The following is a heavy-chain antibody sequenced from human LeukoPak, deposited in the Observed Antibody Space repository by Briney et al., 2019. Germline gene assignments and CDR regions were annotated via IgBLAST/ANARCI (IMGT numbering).Heavy chain of an antibody. V-gene: IGHV4-59*01. Sequence: SETLSLTCTVSGGSISSYYWSWLRQPPGKGLEWIGYIYYSGSTNYNPSLKSRVTISVDTSKNQFSLKLSSVTAADTAVYYCARGGWGLLSNWFDPWGQGTLVTVSS. CDR2: IYYSGST. D-gene: IGHD3-16*01. J-gene: IGHJ5*02. CDR3: ARGGWGLLSNWFDP. CDR1: GGSISSYY.